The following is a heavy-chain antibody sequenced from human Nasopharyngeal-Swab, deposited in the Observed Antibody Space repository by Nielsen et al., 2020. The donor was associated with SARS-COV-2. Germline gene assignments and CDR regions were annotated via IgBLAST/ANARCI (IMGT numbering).Heavy chain of an antibody. CDR1: GFTFSSYS. D-gene: IGHD5-18*01. CDR3: ARGPVDTAMARGLFDY. Sequence: RGSLRLSCAASGFTFSSYSMNWVRQAPGKGLEWVSSISSSSSYIYYADSVKGRFTISRDNAKNSLYLQMNSLRAGDTAVYYCARGPVDTAMARGLFDYWGQGTLVTVSS. CDR2: ISSSSSYI. J-gene: IGHJ4*02. V-gene: IGHV3-21*01.